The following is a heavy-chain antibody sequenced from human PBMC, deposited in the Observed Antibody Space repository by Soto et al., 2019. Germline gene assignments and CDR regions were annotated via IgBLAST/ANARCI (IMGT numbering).Heavy chain of an antibody. CDR2: INAGNGNT. J-gene: IGHJ6*03. Sequence: ASVKVACKASGYTFTSYAMHWVRQAPGQRLEWMGWINAGNGNTKYSQKFQGRVTITRDTSASTAYMELSSLRSEDTAVYYCVREVGIPAYYYYMDVWGKGTTVTVSS. CDR3: VREVGIPAYYYYMDV. CDR1: GYTFTSYA. V-gene: IGHV1-3*01. D-gene: IGHD2-21*01.